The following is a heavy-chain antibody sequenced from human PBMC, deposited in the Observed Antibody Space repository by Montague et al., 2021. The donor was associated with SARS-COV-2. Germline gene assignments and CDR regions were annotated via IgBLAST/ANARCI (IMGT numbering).Heavy chain of an antibody. CDR3: ARAAQKQYVLLWFGELLHDAFDI. CDR1: GFTFSSYA. V-gene: IGHV3-30-3*01. Sequence: SLRLSSAASGFTFSSYAMHWVRQAPGEGLEWVAVIPYDGSNKYYADSVKGRFTISRDNSKNTLYLQMNSLRAEDTAVYYCARAAQKQYVLLWFGELLHDAFDIWGQGTMVTVSS. J-gene: IGHJ3*02. D-gene: IGHD3-10*01. CDR2: IPYDGSNK.